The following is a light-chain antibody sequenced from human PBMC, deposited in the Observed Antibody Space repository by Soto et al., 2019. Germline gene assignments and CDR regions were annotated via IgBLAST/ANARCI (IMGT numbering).Light chain of an antibody. CDR1: HFISTNY. J-gene: IGKJ1*01. V-gene: IGKV3-20*01. CDR3: QQYATSPTWT. Sequence: EFVLTQSPVTLSLSPGERATLSCRASHFISTNYLAWYQQRSGQAPRLLIYGTSTRATGIPDRFSGSGSGTDFTLTISRLEPEDFAVYFCQQYATSPTWTFGHGTKVEIK. CDR2: GTS.